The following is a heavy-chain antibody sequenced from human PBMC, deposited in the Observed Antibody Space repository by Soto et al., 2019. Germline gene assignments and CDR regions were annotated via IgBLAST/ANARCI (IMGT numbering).Heavy chain of an antibody. D-gene: IGHD7-27*01. CDR3: ARDPANWGGLAAFDI. CDR1: GDSVSRNSAA. CDR2: TYYRSKWYN. J-gene: IGHJ3*02. Sequence: SQTLSVTCTISGDSVSRNSAAWNWIRQSPSRGLEWLGRTYYRSKWYNDYAVSVKSRITINPDTSKNQFSLQLNSVTPEDTAVYYCARDPANWGGLAAFDIWGQGTMVTVSS. V-gene: IGHV6-1*01.